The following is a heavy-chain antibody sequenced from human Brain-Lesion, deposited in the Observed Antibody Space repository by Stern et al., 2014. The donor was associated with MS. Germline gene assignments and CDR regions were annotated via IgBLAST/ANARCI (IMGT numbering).Heavy chain of an antibody. D-gene: IGHD5-12*01. V-gene: IGHV5-51*03. CDR3: ARSPATPSGYDRFDY. CDR1: GYLFDDYW. J-gene: IGHJ4*02. CDR2: IFPRDSNT. Sequence: VQLVESGAEVKKPGESLKISCEASGYLFDDYWIGWVRQMSGRGLELVAIIFPRDSNTRYSPSVQGQVTISADKSISTAYFQWSSLRASAPAIYYCARSPATPSGYDRFDYWGQGALVTVSS.